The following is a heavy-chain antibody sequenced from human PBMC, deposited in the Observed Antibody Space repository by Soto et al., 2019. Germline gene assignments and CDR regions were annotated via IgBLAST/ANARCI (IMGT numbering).Heavy chain of an antibody. J-gene: IGHJ6*02. CDR2: IYDAGISGYTPST. Sequence: PSETLPLTCTVSCGSITSSYWSWIRRPAGKGLEWIAYIYDAGISGYTPSTSYNPSLKSRVTMSVDTSKSQFSLKLTSVTAADTAVYYCARGEDAFFYYGLDVWGQGITVTVSS. CDR3: ARGEDAFFYYGLDV. V-gene: IGHV4-59*01. CDR1: CGSITSSY.